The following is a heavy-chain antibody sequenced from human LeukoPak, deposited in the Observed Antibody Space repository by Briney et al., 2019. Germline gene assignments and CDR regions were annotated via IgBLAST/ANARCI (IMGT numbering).Heavy chain of an antibody. V-gene: IGHV3-21*01. J-gene: IGHJ4*02. CDR2: ISSSSSYI. D-gene: IGHD5-18*01. Sequence: GGSLRLSCAASGFTFSRHSMNWVRQAPGKGLEWVSSISSSSSYIYYADSVKGRFTISRDNARNSLYLQTTSLRAEDTAVYYCARGFDSYGYIIDFWGQGTLVTVSS. CDR3: ARGFDSYGYIIDF. CDR1: GFTFSRHS.